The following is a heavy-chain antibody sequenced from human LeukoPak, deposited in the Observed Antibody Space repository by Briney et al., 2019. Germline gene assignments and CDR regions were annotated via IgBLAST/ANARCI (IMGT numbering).Heavy chain of an antibody. J-gene: IGHJ6*03. CDR1: GYSFANSW. V-gene: IGHV5-51*01. CDR2: IYPGDSDT. Sequence: GESLKISCKGSGYSFANSWIGWVRQMPGKGLEWMGIIYPGDSDTRYSPSFQGQVTISADKSISTAYLQWSSLKASDTAMYYCARIGYCSSTSCYRYYYYMDVWGKGTTVAVSS. D-gene: IGHD2-2*02. CDR3: ARIGYCSSTSCYRYYYYMDV.